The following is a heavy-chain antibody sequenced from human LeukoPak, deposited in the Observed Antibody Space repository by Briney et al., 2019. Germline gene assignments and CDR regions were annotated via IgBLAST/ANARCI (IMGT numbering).Heavy chain of an antibody. CDR2: INHSGST. CDR3: ARTRGMSY. CDR1: WGSLRGFY. Sequence: KPLETLSLTRAVFWGSLRGFYWSWIRQPPGKGPEWIGEINHSGSTNYNPSLKSRVTISVDTSKNQFSLKLSSVTAADTAVYYCARTRGMSYWGQGTLVTVSS. D-gene: IGHD3-16*01. J-gene: IGHJ4*02. V-gene: IGHV4-34*01.